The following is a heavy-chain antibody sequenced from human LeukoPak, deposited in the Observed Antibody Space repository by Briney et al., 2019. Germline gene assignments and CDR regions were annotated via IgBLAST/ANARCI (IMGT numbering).Heavy chain of an antibody. D-gene: IGHD3-10*01. Sequence: PGGSLRLSCAASGLTFSRYGMHWVRQVSGKGLEWVGRIRSKTNNYATAYAASVKDRFSISRDDSKNTVYLQMTSLKTEDTAVYYCIRHAASGGSGVDYWGQGTLVTVSS. CDR1: GLTFSRYG. CDR2: IRSKTNNYAT. CDR3: IRHAASGGSGVDY. J-gene: IGHJ4*02. V-gene: IGHV3-73*01.